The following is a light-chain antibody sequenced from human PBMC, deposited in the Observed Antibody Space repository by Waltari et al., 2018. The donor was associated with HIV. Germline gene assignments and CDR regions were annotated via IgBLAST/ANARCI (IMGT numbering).Light chain of an antibody. Sequence: NFILTQPHSVSESPGKTVTISCTRRSGHIASSYVPLYQQRPGRSPTTVIYANNQRPSGVPDRFSGSIDSSSNSASLTISGLRTEDEADYYCQSHDNKIFYVFGGGTYVTVL. CDR2: ANN. CDR1: SGHIASSY. V-gene: IGLV6-57*01. CDR3: QSHDNKIFYV. J-gene: IGLJ1*01.